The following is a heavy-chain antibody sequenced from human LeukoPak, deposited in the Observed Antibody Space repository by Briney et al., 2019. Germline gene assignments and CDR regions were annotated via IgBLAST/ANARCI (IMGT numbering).Heavy chain of an antibody. D-gene: IGHD3-22*01. CDR3: AKVGGYYYDSSGYYKAIDY. V-gene: IGHV3-23*01. CDR2: ISGSGGST. J-gene: IGHJ4*02. Sequence: PGGSLRLSCAASGFTFSSYAMSWVRQAPGKGLEWVSAISGSGGSTYYADSVKGRFTISRDNAKNTLYLQMNSLSAEGTAVYYCAKVGGYYYDSSGYYKAIDYWGQGTLVTVSS. CDR1: GFTFSSYA.